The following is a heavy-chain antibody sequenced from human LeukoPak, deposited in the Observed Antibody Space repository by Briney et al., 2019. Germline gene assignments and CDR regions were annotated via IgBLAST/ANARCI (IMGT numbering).Heavy chain of an antibody. CDR2: MKPNRGNT. CDR1: GYTFASSD. CDR3: ARDARGAGSYFPDY. Sequence: ASVKVSCNASGYTFASSDINWVRQATGQGLEWMGWMKPNRGNTGYAQKFQGRVTMTRDTSISTIYMELSSLTSDDTAVYFCARDARGAGSYFPDYWGQGTPVTVSS. D-gene: IGHD1-26*01. V-gene: IGHV1-8*01. J-gene: IGHJ4*02.